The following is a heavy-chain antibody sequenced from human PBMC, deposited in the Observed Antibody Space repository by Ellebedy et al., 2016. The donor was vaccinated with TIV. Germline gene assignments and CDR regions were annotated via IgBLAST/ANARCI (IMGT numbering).Heavy chain of an antibody. J-gene: IGHJ4*02. CDR2: ISSSSTTI. CDR1: GFSFSSYS. CDR3: ARDRIVGATSYGY. Sequence: GESLKISCAASGFSFSSYSMNWVRQAPGKGLEWISYISSSSTTIYYADSVKGRFTISRDNAKNSLYLQMNSLRAEDTAVYYCARDRIVGATSYGYWGQGALVTVSS. D-gene: IGHD1-26*01. V-gene: IGHV3-48*01.